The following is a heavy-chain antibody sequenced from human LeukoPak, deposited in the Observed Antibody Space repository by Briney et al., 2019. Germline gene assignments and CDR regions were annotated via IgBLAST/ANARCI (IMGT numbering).Heavy chain of an antibody. CDR3: ARGPITTVRGVISHFDY. CDR2: IIPIFGTA. D-gene: IGHD3-10*01. Sequence: GASVKVSCKASGGTFSSYAISWVRQAPGQGLEWMGGIIPIFGTANYAQKFQGRVTITADESTSTAYMELSSLRSEDTAVYYCARGPITTVRGVISHFDYWGQGTLVTVSS. J-gene: IGHJ4*02. V-gene: IGHV1-69*01. CDR1: GGTFSSYA.